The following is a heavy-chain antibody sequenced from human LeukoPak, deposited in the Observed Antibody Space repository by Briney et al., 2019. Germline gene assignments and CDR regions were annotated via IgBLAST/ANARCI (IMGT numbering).Heavy chain of an antibody. CDR1: GGPISSSVW. D-gene: IGHD6-13*01. V-gene: IGHV4-4*02. CDR3: ARDPGSSWFEPLDY. J-gene: IGHJ4*02. Sequence: KASETLSLTHAVSGGPISSSVWWSWVRQPPRKGLECVGEVYHSGSTSYNSFLKSRVTISVDKSKNQFSLMLTSATAADTAVYYCARDPGSSWFEPLDYWGQGILVIVSS. CDR2: VYHSGST.